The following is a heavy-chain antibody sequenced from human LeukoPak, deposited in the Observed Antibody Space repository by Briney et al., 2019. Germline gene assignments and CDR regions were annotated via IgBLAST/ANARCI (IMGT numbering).Heavy chain of an antibody. Sequence: SVKVSCKASGGTFSSYAISWVRQAPGQGLEWMGGIIPIFGTANYAQKFQGRVTITADESTSTAYMELSSLRSEDTAVYYCASAVGATFGTFDIWGQGTMVTVSS. V-gene: IGHV1-69*13. CDR2: IIPIFGTA. D-gene: IGHD1-26*01. CDR1: GGTFSSYA. J-gene: IGHJ3*02. CDR3: ASAVGATFGTFDI.